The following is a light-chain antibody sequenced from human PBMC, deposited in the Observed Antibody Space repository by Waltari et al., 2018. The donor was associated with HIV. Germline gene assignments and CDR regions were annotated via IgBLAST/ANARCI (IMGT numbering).Light chain of an antibody. V-gene: IGLV1-44*01. CDR1: SSAIGSHT. Sequence: QSVLTQPPSASGTPGQRVTISCSGRSSAIGSHTVNWYQQRPGTATRLLIYTNNQRPSGVPDRFSGSKSGTSASLFISGLQSEDEADYFCAAWDDSLNGDVVFGGGTKLTVL. CDR2: TNN. J-gene: IGLJ2*01. CDR3: AAWDDSLNGDVV.